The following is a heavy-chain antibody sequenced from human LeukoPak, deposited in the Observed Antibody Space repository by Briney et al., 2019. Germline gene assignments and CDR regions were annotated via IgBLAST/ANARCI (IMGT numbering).Heavy chain of an antibody. CDR3: ARAPRSGSYPPDYFDY. V-gene: IGHV1-18*01. D-gene: IGHD1-26*01. CDR2: ISAYNGNT. CDR1: GYTFTSYG. J-gene: IGHJ4*02. Sequence: ASVKVSCKASGYTFTSYGISWVRQAPGQGLEWMGWISAYNGNTNYAQKLQGRVTMTTDTSTSTAYMELRSLRSDDTAVYYCARAPRSGSYPPDYFDYWGQGTLVTVSS.